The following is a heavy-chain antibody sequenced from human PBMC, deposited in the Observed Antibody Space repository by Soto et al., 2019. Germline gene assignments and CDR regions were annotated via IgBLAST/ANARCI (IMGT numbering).Heavy chain of an antibody. CDR1: GYTFASYG. CDR3: AKDRGKDGYSGYDYRRNYYYYYMDV. CDR2: ISAYNGNT. D-gene: IGHD5-12*01. Sequence: ASVKVSCKASGYTFASYGISWVRQAPGQGLEWMGWISAYNGNTNYAQKLQGRVTMTTDTSTSTAYMELRSLRSDDTAVYYCAKDRGKDGYSGYDYRRNYYYYYMDVWGKGTTITVSS. J-gene: IGHJ6*03. V-gene: IGHV1-18*01.